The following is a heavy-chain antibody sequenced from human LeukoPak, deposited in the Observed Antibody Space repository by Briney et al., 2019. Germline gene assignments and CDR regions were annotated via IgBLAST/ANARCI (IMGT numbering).Heavy chain of an antibody. Sequence: LRASVKVSCKASGYTFTGYYMHWVRQAPGQGLEWMGWINPNSGGTNYAQKFQGRVTMTRDTSISTAYMELSRLRSDDTAVYYCARALTAAAGGTNWFDPWGQGTLVTVSS. CDR1: GYTFTGYY. CDR2: INPNSGGT. V-gene: IGHV1-2*02. J-gene: IGHJ5*02. D-gene: IGHD6-13*01. CDR3: ARALTAAAGGTNWFDP.